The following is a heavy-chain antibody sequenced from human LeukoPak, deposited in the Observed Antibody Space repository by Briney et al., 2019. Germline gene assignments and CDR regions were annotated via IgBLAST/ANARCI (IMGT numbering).Heavy chain of an antibody. CDR2: IYHSGST. Sequence: PSETPSLTCAVSDYSISSGYYWGWIRQPPGKGLEWIGSIYHSGSTYYNPSLKSRVTISVDTSKNQFSLKLSSVTAADTAVYYCARTYGDFDFWYFAVWGRGTLVTVSS. J-gene: IGHJ2*01. CDR1: DYSISSGYY. CDR3: ARTYGDFDFWYFAV. V-gene: IGHV4-38-2*01. D-gene: IGHD4-17*01.